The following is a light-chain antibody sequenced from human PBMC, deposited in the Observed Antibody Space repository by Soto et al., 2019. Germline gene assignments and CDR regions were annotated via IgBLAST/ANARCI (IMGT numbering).Light chain of an antibody. V-gene: IGLV2-18*02. Sequence: QLVLTQPPSVSGSPGQSVAISCTGTSSDVGSYNRVSWYQQPPGTAPKLMIYEVSNRPSGVPDRFSGSKSGNTASLTISGLQAEDEADYYCNSSTTANTYVFGTGTKVTVL. J-gene: IGLJ1*01. CDR1: SSDVGSYNR. CDR2: EVS. CDR3: NSSTTANTYV.